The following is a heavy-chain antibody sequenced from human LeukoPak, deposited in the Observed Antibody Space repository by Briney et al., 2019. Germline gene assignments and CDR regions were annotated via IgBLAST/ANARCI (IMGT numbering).Heavy chain of an antibody. D-gene: IGHD2/OR15-2a*01. CDR3: ARAKTLFDY. CDR2: INPSGGST. J-gene: IGHJ4*02. Sequence: ASVKVSCKASGYTFAIYYIHWVRQAPGQGLEWMGIINPSGGSTSCAQKFQGRVTMTRDTSTSTVYMELSSLRSEDTAVYYCARAKTLFDYWGQGAMVTVSS. V-gene: IGHV1-46*01. CDR1: GYTFAIYY.